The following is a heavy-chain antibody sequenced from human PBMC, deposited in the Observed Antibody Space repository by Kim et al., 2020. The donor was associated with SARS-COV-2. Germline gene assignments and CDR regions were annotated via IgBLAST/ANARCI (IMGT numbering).Heavy chain of an antibody. V-gene: IGHV3-23*01. D-gene: IGHD1-26*01. CDR2: ISGSGGST. Sequence: GGSLRLSCAASGFTFSSYAMSWVRQVPGKGLEWVSAISGSGGSTYYADSVKGRFTISRDNSKNTLYLQMNSLRAEDTAVYYCAKMENSGSFSSAFDIWGQGTMVTVSS. CDR1: GFTFSSYA. CDR3: AKMENSGSFSSAFDI. J-gene: IGHJ3*02.